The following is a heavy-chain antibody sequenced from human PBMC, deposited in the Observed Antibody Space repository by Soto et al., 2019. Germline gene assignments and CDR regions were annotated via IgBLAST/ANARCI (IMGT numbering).Heavy chain of an antibody. CDR2: ISGSGGST. CDR3: AKDFEERFIQLWLNWFDP. Sequence: PGGSLRLSCAASGFTFSSYAMSWVRQAPGKGLEWVSAISGSGGSTYYADSVKGRFTISRDNSKNTLYLQMNSLRAEDTAVYYCAKDFEERFIQLWLNWFDPWGQGTLVTVSS. J-gene: IGHJ5*02. D-gene: IGHD5-18*01. CDR1: GFTFSSYA. V-gene: IGHV3-23*01.